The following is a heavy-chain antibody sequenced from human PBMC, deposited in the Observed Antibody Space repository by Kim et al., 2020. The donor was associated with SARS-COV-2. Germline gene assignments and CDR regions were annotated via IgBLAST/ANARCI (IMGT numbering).Heavy chain of an antibody. J-gene: IGHJ4*02. CDR1: GFTFSSYA. V-gene: IGHV3-23*01. Sequence: GGSLRLSCAASGFTFSSYAMSWVRQAPGKGLEWVSAISGSGGSTYYADSVKGRFTISRDNSKNTLYLQMNSLRAEDTAVYYCAKAARNFDWLLFPFDYWGQGTLVTVSS. CDR3: AKAARNFDWLLFPFDY. CDR2: ISGSGGST. D-gene: IGHD3-9*01.